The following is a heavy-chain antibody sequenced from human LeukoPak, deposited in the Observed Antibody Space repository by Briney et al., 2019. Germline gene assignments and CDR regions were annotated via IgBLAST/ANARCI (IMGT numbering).Heavy chain of an antibody. CDR1: GGSISSYY. CDR3: ALTIAAAGTFDY. D-gene: IGHD6-13*01. V-gene: IGHV4-59*08. CDR2: IYYSGST. J-gene: IGHJ4*02. Sequence: SETLSLTCTVSGGSISSYYWSWIRQPPGKGLEWIGYIYYSGSTNYNPSRKSRVTISVDTSKNQFSLKLSSVTAADTAVYYCALTIAAAGTFDYWGQGTLVTVSS.